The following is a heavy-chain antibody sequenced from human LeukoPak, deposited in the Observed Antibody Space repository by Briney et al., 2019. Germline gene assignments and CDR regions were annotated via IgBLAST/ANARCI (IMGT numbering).Heavy chain of an antibody. D-gene: IGHD2-2*01. CDR1: GSSISSSSYY. V-gene: IGHV4-39*07. CDR2: IYYSGST. Sequence: PSETLSLTCTVSGSSISSSSYYWGWIRQPPGKGLEWIGSIYYSGSTYYNPSLKSRVTISVDTSKNQFSLKLSSVTAADTAVYYCARSGTRASPFDPWGQGTLVTVSS. CDR3: ARSGTRASPFDP. J-gene: IGHJ5*02.